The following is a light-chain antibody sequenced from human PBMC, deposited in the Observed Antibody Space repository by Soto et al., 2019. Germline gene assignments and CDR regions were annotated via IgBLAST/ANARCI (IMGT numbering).Light chain of an antibody. CDR2: EVV. Sequence: QSALTQPPSASGSPGQSVTISCTGTKNDIGVYDFVSWYQHHPGKAPRLIIYEVVQRPSGVPDRFSGSKSGNTASLTVPGLQAADEGDYFCKSYAGSNTYVFGSGTKLTVL. J-gene: IGLJ1*01. CDR1: KNDIGVYDF. CDR3: KSYAGSNTYV. V-gene: IGLV2-8*01.